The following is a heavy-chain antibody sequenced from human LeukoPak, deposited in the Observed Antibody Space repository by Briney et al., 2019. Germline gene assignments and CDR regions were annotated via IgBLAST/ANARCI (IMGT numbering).Heavy chain of an antibody. J-gene: IGHJ4*02. V-gene: IGHV3-23*01. CDR2: ISGSGGST. Sequence: GGSLRLSCAASGFTFSSYAMSWVRQAPGKGLEWVSGISGSGGSTFYPDSVKGRFTISRDNAKNSLYLQMNSLTAEDTAVYYCARDYTYCSGSRCYDRFDYWGQGIRVTVSS. CDR1: GFTFSSYA. D-gene: IGHD2-15*01. CDR3: ARDYTYCSGSRCYDRFDY.